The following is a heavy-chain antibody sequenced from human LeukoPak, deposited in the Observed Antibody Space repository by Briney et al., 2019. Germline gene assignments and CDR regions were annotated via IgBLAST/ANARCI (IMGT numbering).Heavy chain of an antibody. CDR1: GYTFSDYY. J-gene: IGHJ4*02. D-gene: IGHD3-9*01. CDR3: ARTARIFDCLSPFDY. CDR2: IHPKTGGT. Sequence: ASVKLSCKASGYTFSDYYIHWGRQAPGQGPGWMGWIHPKTGGTHYAQKFQGRITLTKDTSISTAYMDLSRVTSDDTAVYYCARTARIFDCLSPFDYGGQETLVTVPS. V-gene: IGHV1-2*02.